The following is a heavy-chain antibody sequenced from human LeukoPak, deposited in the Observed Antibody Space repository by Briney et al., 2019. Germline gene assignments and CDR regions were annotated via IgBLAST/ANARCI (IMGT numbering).Heavy chain of an antibody. Sequence: GGSLRLSCAASGFTFSNYGMHWVRQAPGKGLEWVAVIWYDGSIKYYAESVKGRFTISRDNSKNMLYLQMNSLRAEDTAVYYCAREGGGDYGEGFDYWGQGTLVTVSS. J-gene: IGHJ4*02. CDR2: IWYDGSIK. V-gene: IGHV3-33*01. CDR1: GFTFSNYG. D-gene: IGHD4-17*01. CDR3: AREGGGDYGEGFDY.